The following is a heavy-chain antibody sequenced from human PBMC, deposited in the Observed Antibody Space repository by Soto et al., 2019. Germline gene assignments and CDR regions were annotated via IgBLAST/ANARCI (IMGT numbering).Heavy chain of an antibody. CDR2: ITRDSNHI. D-gene: IGHD1-26*01. J-gene: IGHJ4*02. CDR1: GFTFTAYT. V-gene: IGHV3-21*01. CDR3: ARPFIVGSTTLGY. Sequence: PGGSLRLSCAASGFTFTAYTINWVRQAPGKGLEWVASITRDSNHIYFADSVKGRLTLSRDNAKNSVYLQMNSLRAEDTAIYFCARPFIVGSTTLGYWGQGTLVTVSS.